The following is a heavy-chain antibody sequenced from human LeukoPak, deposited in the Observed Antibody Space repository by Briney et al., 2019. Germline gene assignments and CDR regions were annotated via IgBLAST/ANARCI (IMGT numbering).Heavy chain of an antibody. Sequence: GGSLRLSCAASGFTFSSYRMNWVRQAPGKGLEWVSYISSTSSTIYYADSVKGRFTISRDNAKNSLYLQMNSLRVEDTAVYYCTRELASWGQGTLVTVSS. CDR3: TRELAS. J-gene: IGHJ5*02. CDR1: GFTFSSYR. V-gene: IGHV3-48*01. CDR2: ISSTSSTI.